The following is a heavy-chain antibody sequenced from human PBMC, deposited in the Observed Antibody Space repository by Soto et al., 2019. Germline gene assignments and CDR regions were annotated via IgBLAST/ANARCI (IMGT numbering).Heavy chain of an antibody. CDR1: GFTFSSYA. J-gene: IGHJ4*02. V-gene: IGHV3-30-3*01. D-gene: IGHD2-15*01. Sequence: SCKASGFTFSSYAMHWVRQAPGKGLEWVAVISYDGSNKYYADSVKGRFTISRGNSKNTLYLQMNSLRAEDTAVYYCARPAAPYCSGGSCYSFYFDYWGQGTLVTVSS. CDR3: ARPAAPYCSGGSCYSFYFDY. CDR2: ISYDGSNK.